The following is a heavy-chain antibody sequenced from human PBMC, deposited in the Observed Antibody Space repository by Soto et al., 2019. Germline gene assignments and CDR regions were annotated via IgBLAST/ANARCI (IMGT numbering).Heavy chain of an antibody. J-gene: IGHJ5*02. CDR1: GFPFSSYS. CDR3: ARHPERIAQIGWFDP. Sequence: PGESLRLSCAASGFPFSSYSMNWVRQAPGKGLEWVSYISSSSTIYYADSVKGRFTISRDNAKNSLYLQMNSLRAEDTAVYYCARHPERIAQIGWFDPWGQGTLVNVS. V-gene: IGHV3-48*01. CDR2: ISSSSTI. D-gene: IGHD6-13*01.